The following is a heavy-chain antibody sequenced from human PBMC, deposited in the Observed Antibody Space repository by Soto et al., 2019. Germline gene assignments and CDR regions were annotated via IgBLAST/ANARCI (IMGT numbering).Heavy chain of an antibody. CDR1: GYTCTSYG. CDR3: ARDPGYSSSIYYYYGMDV. Sequence: ASVKVSYKTSGYTCTSYGISWVRQAPGQGIEWMGWISAYNGNTNYAQKLQGRVTMTTDTSTSTAYMELRSLRSDDTAVYYCARDPGYSSSIYYYYGMDVWGQGTTVTVSS. CDR2: ISAYNGNT. J-gene: IGHJ6*02. D-gene: IGHD6-13*01. V-gene: IGHV1-18*01.